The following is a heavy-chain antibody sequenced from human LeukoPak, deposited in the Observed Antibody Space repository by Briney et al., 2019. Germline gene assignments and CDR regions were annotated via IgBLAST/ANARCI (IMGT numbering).Heavy chain of an antibody. CDR2: INDSGST. D-gene: IGHD4-17*01. Sequence: SETLSLTCAVYGGSFGGYYWSWIRQPPGKGLEWIGEINDSGSTKYNPSLKSRVTISVDTSKNQFSLRLTSVTAADTSVYYCARVGHPTQRRVLSAVTIPTAGAFDFWGQGTLVTVSS. CDR3: ARVGHPTQRRVLSAVTIPTAGAFDF. V-gene: IGHV4-34*01. J-gene: IGHJ3*01. CDR1: GGSFGGYY.